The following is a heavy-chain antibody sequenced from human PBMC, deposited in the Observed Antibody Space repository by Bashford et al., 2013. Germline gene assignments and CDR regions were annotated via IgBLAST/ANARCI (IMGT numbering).Heavy chain of an antibody. CDR3: ARDQGGQWLVYGALDY. Sequence: ASVKVSCKASGYTFTSYYMHWVRQAPGQGLEWMGIINPSGGSTSYAQKFQGRVTMTRDTSTSTVYMELSSLRSEDTAVYYCARDQGGQWLVYGALDYWGQGTLVTVSS. CDR2: INPSGGST. D-gene: IGHD6-19*01. CDR1: GYTFTSYY. V-gene: IGHV1-46*01. J-gene: IGHJ4*02.